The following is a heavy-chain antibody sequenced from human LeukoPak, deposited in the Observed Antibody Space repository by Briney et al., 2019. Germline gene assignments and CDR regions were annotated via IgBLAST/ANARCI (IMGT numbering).Heavy chain of an antibody. D-gene: IGHD2-2*02. J-gene: IGHJ4*02. CDR2: NSGSGGST. CDR1: GFTFSSYA. V-gene: IGHV3-23*01. Sequence: GGSLRLSCAASGFTFSSYAMSWVRQAPGKGLEWVSANSGSGGSTYYADSVKGRFTISRDNSKNTLYLQMNSLRAEDTAVYYCAKDYYCSSTSCYKAYFDYWGQGTLVTVSS. CDR3: AKDYYCSSTSCYKAYFDY.